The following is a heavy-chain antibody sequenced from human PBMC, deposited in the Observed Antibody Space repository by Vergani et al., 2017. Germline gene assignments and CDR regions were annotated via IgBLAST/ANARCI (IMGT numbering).Heavy chain of an antibody. D-gene: IGHD3-16*01. J-gene: IGHJ6*03. V-gene: IGHV3-23*01. Sequence: EVQLLESGGGLVQPGGSLRLSCAASGFTFSSYAMSWVRQAPGKGLEWVSAISGSGGSTYYADSVKGRFTISRDNSKTTLYLQMNSLRAEDTAVYYCAKDPGDAKYYYYIMDVWGKGTTVTVSS. CDR2: ISGSGGST. CDR3: AKDPGDAKYYYYIMDV. CDR1: GFTFSSYA.